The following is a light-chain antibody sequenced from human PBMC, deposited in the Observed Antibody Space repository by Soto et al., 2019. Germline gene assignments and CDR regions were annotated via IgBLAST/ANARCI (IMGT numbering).Light chain of an antibody. CDR1: QSVSNN. Sequence: EIVMTQSPATLSVSPGERATLSCRASQSVSNNLAWYQQKPGQAPRLLIYAASTMATGFPARFSGSGSGTEFTLTISSLQSEDFAVYYCQQYNIWPRTFGQGTKVEIK. CDR3: QQYNIWPRT. CDR2: AAS. V-gene: IGKV3-15*01. J-gene: IGKJ1*01.